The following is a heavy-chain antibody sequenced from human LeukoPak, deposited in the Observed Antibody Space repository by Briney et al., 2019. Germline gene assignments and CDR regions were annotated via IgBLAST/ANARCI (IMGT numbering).Heavy chain of an antibody. V-gene: IGHV1-2*02. CDR2: INPSSGGT. Sequence: ASVKVSCKASGYTFTDYYMHWVRQAPGQGLEWMGWINPSSGGTNYAQKFQGRVTVTRDTSISTAYMDLSRLRSDDTAVYYCAREGIVGATASYWGQGTLVTVSS. CDR1: GYTFTDYY. D-gene: IGHD1-26*01. J-gene: IGHJ4*02. CDR3: AREGIVGATASY.